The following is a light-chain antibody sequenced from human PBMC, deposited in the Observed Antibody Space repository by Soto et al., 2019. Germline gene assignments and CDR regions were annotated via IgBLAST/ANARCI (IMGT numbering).Light chain of an antibody. J-gene: IGLJ2*01. Sequence: QSALTQPRSVSGSPGQSVTISCTGTSSDVGGYNYVSWYQQYPGQAPKLVIYEVTHRPSGISSRFSASKSGNTASLTISGLQADDEADYYCSSYTSSSTVVFGGGTKLTVL. CDR3: SSYTSSSTVV. CDR1: SSDVGGYNY. CDR2: EVT. V-gene: IGLV2-14*01.